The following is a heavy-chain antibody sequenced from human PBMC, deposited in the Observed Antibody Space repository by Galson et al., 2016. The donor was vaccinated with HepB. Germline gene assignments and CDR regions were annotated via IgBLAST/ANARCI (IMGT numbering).Heavy chain of an antibody. J-gene: IGHJ4*02. CDR3: AKVGLLGFCSSVDCHSY. D-gene: IGHD2-2*01. V-gene: IGHV3-43*02. Sequence: SLRLSCAASGFNFDDTSMHWFRQAPGKGLEWVSLIRGGSDRIYYADSVRGRFTISRDNSKRSLFLQMNSLTIEDTALYYCAKVGLLGFCSSVDCHSYWGPGTRVTVSS. CDR2: IRGGSDRI. CDR1: GFNFDDTS.